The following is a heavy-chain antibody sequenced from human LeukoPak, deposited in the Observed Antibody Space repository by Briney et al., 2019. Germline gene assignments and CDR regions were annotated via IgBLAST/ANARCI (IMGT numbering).Heavy chain of an antibody. V-gene: IGHV3-30*04. Sequence: GGSLRLSCAASGFTFSSYAMHWVRQAPGKGLEWVAVISYDGSNKYYADSVKGRFTISRDNSKNTLYLQMNSLGAEETAVYYCARDRLGSGSYYTYYFDYWGQGTLVTVSS. J-gene: IGHJ4*02. CDR2: ISYDGSNK. CDR3: ARDRLGSGSYYTYYFDY. D-gene: IGHD3-10*01. CDR1: GFTFSSYA.